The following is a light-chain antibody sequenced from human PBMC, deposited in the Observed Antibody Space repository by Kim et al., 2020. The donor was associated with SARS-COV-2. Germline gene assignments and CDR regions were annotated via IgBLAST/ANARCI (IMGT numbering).Light chain of an antibody. CDR1: QSVNTK. J-gene: IGKJ1*01. V-gene: IGKV3D-15*01. CDR3: QQYHDWAET. Sequence: VSPEERATLTCRASQSVNTKLAWYQQTGGRPPRILIYGASTRATGVPARFSGSGSGTDFTLTISSLQSEDFAVYYCQQYHDWAETFGQGTKVDIK. CDR2: GAS.